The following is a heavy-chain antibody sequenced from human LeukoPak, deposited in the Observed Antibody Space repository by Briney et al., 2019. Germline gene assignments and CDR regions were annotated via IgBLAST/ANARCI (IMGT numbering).Heavy chain of an antibody. CDR1: GGSISSYY. D-gene: IGHD3-22*01. J-gene: IGHJ3*02. Sequence: SETLSPTCTVSGGSISSYYWSWIRQPPGKGLEWIGYIYYSGSTYYNPSLKSRVTTSVDTSKNQFSLKLSSVTAADTAVYYCARGGDYYDSSGYYRGLAFDIWGQGTMVTVSS. V-gene: IGHV4-30-4*08. CDR2: IYYSGST. CDR3: ARGGDYYDSSGYYRGLAFDI.